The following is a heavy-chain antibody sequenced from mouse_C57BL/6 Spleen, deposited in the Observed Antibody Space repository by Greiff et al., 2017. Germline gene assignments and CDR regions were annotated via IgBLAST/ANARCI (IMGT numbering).Heavy chain of an antibody. V-gene: IGHV1-64*01. CDR1: GYTFTSYW. J-gene: IGHJ3*01. D-gene: IGHD2-4*01. CDR3: AKPDYALPLCAD. Sequence: QVQLQQPGAELVKPGASVKLSCKASGYTFTSYWMHWVKQRPGQGLEWIGMIHPNSGSTNYNEKFKSKATLPVDKSSSTAYMQLSSLTSEDSADYCCAKPDYALPLCADWGQGTLVTVSA. CDR2: IHPNSGST.